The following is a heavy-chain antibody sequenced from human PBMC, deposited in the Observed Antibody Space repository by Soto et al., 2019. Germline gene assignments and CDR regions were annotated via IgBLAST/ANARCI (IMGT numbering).Heavy chain of an antibody. V-gene: IGHV1-58*01. CDR2: LVVGSGNT. CDR3: AALYYCAKALVGEVGATDY. J-gene: IGHJ4*02. CDR1: GFMFTSSA. D-gene: IGHD1-26*01. Sequence: SVKVSCKTSGFMFTSSAVQWVRQARGQRLEWIGWLVVGSGNTHYAQHFQERVTLTRDMSTGTAYMELSSLRSEDTAVYYCAALYYCAKALVGEVGATDYWGQGTLVTVSS.